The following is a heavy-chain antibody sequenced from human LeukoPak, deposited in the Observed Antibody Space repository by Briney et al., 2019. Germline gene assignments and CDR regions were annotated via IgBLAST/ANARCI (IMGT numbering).Heavy chain of an antibody. D-gene: IGHD2/OR15-2a*01. CDR2: IYYSGST. J-gene: IGHJ5*02. CDR1: GSAISSGDYY. Sequence: PSETLSLTCTVSGSAISSGDYYWSWIRQPPGKGLEWIGYIYYSGSTYYNPSLKSRVTISVDTSKNQFSLKLSSVTAADTAVYYCARGLSSSPSLNWFDPWGQGTLVTVSS. V-gene: IGHV4-30-4*08. CDR3: ARGLSSSPSLNWFDP.